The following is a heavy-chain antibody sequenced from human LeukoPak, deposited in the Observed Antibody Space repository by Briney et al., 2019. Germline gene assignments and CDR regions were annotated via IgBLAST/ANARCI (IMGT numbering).Heavy chain of an antibody. D-gene: IGHD6-19*01. J-gene: IGHJ6*03. Sequence: ASVKVSCKASGYTFTGYYIHWVRQAPGQGLEWMGWINPNSGNTGYAQKFQGRVTMTRNTSISTAYMELSSLRSEDTAVYYCARGVAVAGNYYYYMDVWGKGTTVTISS. CDR3: ARGVAVAGNYYYYMDV. CDR1: GYTFTGYY. V-gene: IGHV1-8*02. CDR2: INPNSGNT.